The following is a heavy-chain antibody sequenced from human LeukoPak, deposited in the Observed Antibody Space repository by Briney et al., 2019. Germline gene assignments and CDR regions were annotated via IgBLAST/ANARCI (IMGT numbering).Heavy chain of an antibody. J-gene: IGHJ3*02. CDR3: ARAYYDILTGPDAFDI. CDR2: IYTSGST. V-gene: IGHV4-61*02. Sequence: PSETLSLTCTVSGGSISSGSYYWSWIRQPAGKGLEWIGRIYTSGSTNYNPSLKSRVTISVDRSKNQFSLKLSSVTAADTAVYYCARAYYDILTGPDAFDIWGQGTMVTVSS. D-gene: IGHD3-9*01. CDR1: GGSISSGSYY.